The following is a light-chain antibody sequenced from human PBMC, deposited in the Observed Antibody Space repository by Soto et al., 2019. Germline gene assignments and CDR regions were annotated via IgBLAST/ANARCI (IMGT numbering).Light chain of an antibody. V-gene: IGLV2-23*02. J-gene: IGLJ1*01. CDR3: TSYAGDTAPYV. CDR2: EVS. Sequence: QCVLTKPASVSGSPGQSITISCTGTSSDVGSYNLVSWYQQHPGKAPKLMIYEVSKRPSGVSNRFSGSKSGNTASLTISGLQAEDEADYYCTSYAGDTAPYVFGTGTKVTVL. CDR1: SSDVGSYNL.